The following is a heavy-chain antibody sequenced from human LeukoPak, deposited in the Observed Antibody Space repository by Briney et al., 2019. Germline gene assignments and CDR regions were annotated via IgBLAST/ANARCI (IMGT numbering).Heavy chain of an antibody. V-gene: IGHV4-59*11. CDR2: IYYSGST. D-gene: IGHD3-3*01. CDR1: GGSISSHY. J-gene: IGHJ4*02. Sequence: PSETLSLTCTVSGGSISSHYWSWIRQPPGKGLEWIGYIYYSGSTNYNPSLKSRVTISVDTSKNQFSLKLSSVTAADTAVYYWGKPPGALFAYWGREPW. CDR3: GKPPGALFAY.